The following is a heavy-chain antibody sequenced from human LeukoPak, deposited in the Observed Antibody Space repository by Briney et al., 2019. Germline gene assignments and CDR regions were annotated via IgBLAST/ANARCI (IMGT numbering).Heavy chain of an antibody. CDR2: ISYDGSNK. CDR3: AKDVDILTDY. D-gene: IGHD3-9*01. Sequence: GGSLRLSCAASGFTFSSYGMHWVRQAPGKGLEWVAVISYDGSNKYYADSVKGRFTISRDNSKNTLYLQMNSLRAEDTAVYYCAKDVDILTDYCGEGTLVTVSS. CDR1: GFTFSSYG. V-gene: IGHV3-30*18. J-gene: IGHJ4*02.